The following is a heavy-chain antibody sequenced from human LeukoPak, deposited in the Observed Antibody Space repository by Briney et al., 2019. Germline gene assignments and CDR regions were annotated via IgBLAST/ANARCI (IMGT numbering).Heavy chain of an antibody. CDR3: ARSYSGSYYGFGAFDI. Sequence: ASVKVSCKASGYTFTSYGISWVRQAPGQGLEWMGWINPNSGGTNYAQKFQGRVTMTRDTSISTAYMELSRLRSDDTAVYYCARSYSGSYYGFGAFDIWGQGTMVTVSS. CDR1: GYTFTSYG. V-gene: IGHV1-2*02. CDR2: INPNSGGT. D-gene: IGHD1-26*01. J-gene: IGHJ3*02.